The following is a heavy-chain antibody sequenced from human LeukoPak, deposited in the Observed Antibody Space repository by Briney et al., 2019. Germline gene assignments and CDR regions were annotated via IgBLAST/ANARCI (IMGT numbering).Heavy chain of an antibody. Sequence: SETLSLTCTVSGGSISSSSYYWGWIRQPPGKGLEWIGSMYYSGRTYYNPSLKSRVTISVDTSMNQFSLKLSSVTAADTAVYYCARQATYCSSTSCYKAVDAFDIWGQGTMVTVSS. J-gene: IGHJ3*02. D-gene: IGHD2-2*02. CDR1: GGSISSSSYY. CDR2: MYYSGRT. CDR3: ARQATYCSSTSCYKAVDAFDI. V-gene: IGHV4-39*01.